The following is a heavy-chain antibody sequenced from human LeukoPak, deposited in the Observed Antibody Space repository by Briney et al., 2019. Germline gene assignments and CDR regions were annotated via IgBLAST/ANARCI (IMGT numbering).Heavy chain of an antibody. CDR3: AREVGWELLNFDY. Sequence: ASVKVSCKASGYTFTSYAMHWARQAPGQRLEWMGWINAGNGNTKYSQKFQGRVTITRDTSASTAYMELSSLRSEDTAVYYCAREVGWELLNFDYWGQGTLVTVSS. CDR1: GYTFTSYA. D-gene: IGHD1-26*01. J-gene: IGHJ4*02. V-gene: IGHV1-3*01. CDR2: INAGNGNT.